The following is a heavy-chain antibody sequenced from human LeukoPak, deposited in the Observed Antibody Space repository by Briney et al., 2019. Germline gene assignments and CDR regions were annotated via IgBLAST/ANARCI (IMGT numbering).Heavy chain of an antibody. Sequence: GGSLRLSCAASGFTFSSYAMHWVRQAPGKGLEWVAVISYDGSNKYYADSVKGRFTISRDNSKNTLYLQMNSLRAEDTAVYYCASTPKRWLQFQFDYWGQGTLVTVSS. CDR1: GFTFSSYA. CDR2: ISYDGSNK. D-gene: IGHD5-24*01. V-gene: IGHV3-30*04. CDR3: ASTPKRWLQFQFDY. J-gene: IGHJ4*02.